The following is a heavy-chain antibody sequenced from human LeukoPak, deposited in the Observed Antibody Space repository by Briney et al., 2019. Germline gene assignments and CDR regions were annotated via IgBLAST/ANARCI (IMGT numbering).Heavy chain of an antibody. CDR1: GYTFTGYY. D-gene: IGHD3-10*01. J-gene: IGHJ6*03. CDR2: INPNSGGT. Sequence: ASVKVSCKASGYTFTGYYMHWVRQAPGQGLEWMGWINPNSGGTNYAQKFQGRVTMTRNTSISTAYMELSSLRSEDTAVYYCARGYGSGSYYKWPWLRGPGQNFYYMDVWGKGTTVTVSS. V-gene: IGHV1-2*02. CDR3: ARGYGSGSYYKWPWLRGPGQNFYYMDV.